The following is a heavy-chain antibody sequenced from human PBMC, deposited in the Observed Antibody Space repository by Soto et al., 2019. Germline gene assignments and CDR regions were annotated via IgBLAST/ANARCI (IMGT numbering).Heavy chain of an antibody. CDR3: AREPYNWNYYAFAI. Sequence: SETLSLTCTVSGGSISSYYWSWIRQPPGKGLEWIGYIYYSGSTNYNPSLKSRVTISVDTSKNQFSLKLSSVTAADTAVYYCAREPYNWNYYAFAIWGQGTMVTVSS. D-gene: IGHD1-7*01. V-gene: IGHV4-59*01. J-gene: IGHJ3*02. CDR1: GGSISSYY. CDR2: IYYSGST.